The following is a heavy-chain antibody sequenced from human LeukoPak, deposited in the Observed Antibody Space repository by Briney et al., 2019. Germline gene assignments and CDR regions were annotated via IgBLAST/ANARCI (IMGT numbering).Heavy chain of an antibody. Sequence: PSETLSLTCTVSGGSISSYYWSWIRQPPGKGLEWIGYIHYSGSTNYNPSLKSRVTISVDTSKNQFSLKLSSVTAADTAVYYCARLDYCSGGSCYGNNWFDPWGQGTLVTVSS. CDR2: IHYSGST. CDR3: ARLDYCSGGSCYGNNWFDP. CDR1: GGSISSYY. J-gene: IGHJ5*02. V-gene: IGHV4-59*08. D-gene: IGHD2-15*01.